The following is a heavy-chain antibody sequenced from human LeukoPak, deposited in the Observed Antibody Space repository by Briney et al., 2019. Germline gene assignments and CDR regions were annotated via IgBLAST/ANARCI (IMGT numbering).Heavy chain of an antibody. J-gene: IGHJ4*02. Sequence: GESLRLSCVASGFTFTDHPMNWVRQAPGKGLEWISYIGGDGIAFYADSVKGRFTASKDDARKSMYLQMSSLRVEDTAVYYCAKDRANWAIDDWGQGTQVTVSS. V-gene: IGHV3-69-1*01. CDR2: IGGDGIA. CDR1: GFTFTDHP. CDR3: AKDRANWAIDD. D-gene: IGHD3-16*01.